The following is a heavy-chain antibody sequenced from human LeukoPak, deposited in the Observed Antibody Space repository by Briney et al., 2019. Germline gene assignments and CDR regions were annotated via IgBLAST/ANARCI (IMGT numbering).Heavy chain of an antibody. Sequence: SETLSLTCTVSGGPISSSGYYWSWIRQSPGKGLEWIGYIYYSGSTNYNPSLKSRVTISVDTSKNQFSLKLSSVTAADTAVYYCARHVWLQPFDYWGQGTLVTVSS. CDR3: ARHVWLQPFDY. V-gene: IGHV4-61*05. D-gene: IGHD3-9*01. CDR2: IYYSGST. CDR1: GGPISSSGYY. J-gene: IGHJ4*02.